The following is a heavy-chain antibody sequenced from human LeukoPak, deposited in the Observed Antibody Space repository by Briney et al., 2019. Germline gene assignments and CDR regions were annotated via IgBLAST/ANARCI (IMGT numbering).Heavy chain of an antibody. J-gene: IGHJ3*02. D-gene: IGHD2-2*01. CDR1: GFTFSNYN. CDR2: ISSSGITI. Sequence: PGGSLRLSCAASGFTFSNYNMNWVRQAPGKGLEWISYISSSGITIYYTDSVKGRFTISRDDAKNSLYLQMNSLSDEDTAVYYCARTRSGAFDIWGQGTMVTVSS. CDR3: ARTRSGAFDI. V-gene: IGHV3-48*02.